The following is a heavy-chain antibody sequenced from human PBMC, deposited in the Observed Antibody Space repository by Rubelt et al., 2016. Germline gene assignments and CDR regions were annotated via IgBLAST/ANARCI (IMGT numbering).Heavy chain of an antibody. V-gene: IGHV3-30*02. J-gene: IGHJ4*02. CDR1: GFTFSSYG. CDR2: IRYDGSNK. CDR3: AKDSRGYSYGWDY. Sequence: QVQLVESGGGVVQPGGSLRLSCAASGFTFSSYGMHWVRQAPAKGLEWVAFIRYDGSNKYYADSVKGRFTISRDNSKNTLFLEMNSLRAEDTAVYYCAKDSRGYSYGWDYWGQGTLVTVSS. D-gene: IGHD5-18*01.